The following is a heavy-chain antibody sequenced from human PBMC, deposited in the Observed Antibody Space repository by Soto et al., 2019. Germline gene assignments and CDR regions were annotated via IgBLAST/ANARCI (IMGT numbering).Heavy chain of an antibody. J-gene: IGHJ4*02. CDR3: ARHAGTDYDDLFDY. CDR1: GVSISSYY. CDR2: IYSGVST. D-gene: IGHD4-17*01. Sequence: QVQLQESGPGLVKPSQTLSLTCTVSGVSISSYYWSWIRQPPGKGLEWIGYIYSGVSTNYNPSLKSRVTLSVDTSKNQFSLKLTSVTAADTAVYYCARHAGTDYDDLFDYWGQGTLVTVSS. V-gene: IGHV4-59*08.